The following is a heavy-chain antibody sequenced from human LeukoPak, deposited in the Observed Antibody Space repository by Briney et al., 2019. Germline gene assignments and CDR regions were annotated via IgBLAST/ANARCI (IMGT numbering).Heavy chain of an antibody. V-gene: IGHV4-39*01. CDR3: ARQSQSRSGYYPGAFDI. CDR2: IYYSGST. CDR1: GGSISSSSYY. J-gene: IGHJ3*02. D-gene: IGHD3-22*01. Sequence: PSETLSLTCTVSGGSISSSSYYWGWLRQPPGKGLEWIGSIYYSGSTYYNPSLKSRVTISVDTSKNQFSLKLSSVTAADTAVYYCARQSQSRSGYYPGAFDIWGQGTMVTVSS.